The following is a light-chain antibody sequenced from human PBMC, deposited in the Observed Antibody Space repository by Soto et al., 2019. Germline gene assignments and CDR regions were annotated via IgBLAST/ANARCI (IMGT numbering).Light chain of an antibody. CDR1: QTISSW. V-gene: IGKV1-5*03. CDR3: QHYNSYSEA. CDR2: KAS. J-gene: IGKJ1*01. Sequence: IKMNHSPSNLSCSVGNIFTITCRASQTISSWLAWYQQKPGKAPKLLIYKASTLKSGVPSRFSGSGSGTEFTLTISSLQPDDFATYYCQHYNSYSEAFGQGTKVDIK.